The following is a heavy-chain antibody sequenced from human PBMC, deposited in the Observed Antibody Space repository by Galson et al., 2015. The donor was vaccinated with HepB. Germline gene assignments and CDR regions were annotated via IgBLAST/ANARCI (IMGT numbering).Heavy chain of an antibody. CDR2: ISSSSSYI. CDR3: ARVGSKVAFDL. Sequence: SLRLSCAASGFTFSSYSMNWVRQAPGKGLEWVSSISSSSSYIYYADSVKGRFTITRDNTKNSLYLQMNSLRAEDTAVYYCARVGSKVAFDLWGQGTMVTVSS. V-gene: IGHV3-21*01. CDR1: GFTFSSYS. J-gene: IGHJ3*01. D-gene: IGHD2-15*01.